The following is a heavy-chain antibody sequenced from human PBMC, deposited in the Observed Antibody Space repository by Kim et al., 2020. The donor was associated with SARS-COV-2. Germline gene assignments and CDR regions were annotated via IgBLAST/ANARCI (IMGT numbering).Heavy chain of an antibody. CDR3: AREGGHSSSSIVSGAFDI. V-gene: IGHV3-7*01. Sequence: GGSLRLSCAASGFTFSSYWMSWVRQAPGKGLEWVANIKQDGSEKYYVDSVKGRFTISRDNAKNSLYLQMNSLRAEDTAVYYCAREGGHSSSSIVSGAFDIWGQGTMVTVSS. J-gene: IGHJ3*02. D-gene: IGHD6-6*01. CDR2: IKQDGSEK. CDR1: GFTFSSYW.